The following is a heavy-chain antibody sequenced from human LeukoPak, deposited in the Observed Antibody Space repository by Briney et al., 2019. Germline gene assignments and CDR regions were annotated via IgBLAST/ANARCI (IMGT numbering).Heavy chain of an antibody. J-gene: IGHJ4*02. V-gene: IGHV3-23*01. Sequence: GGSLRLSCAASGFTFSSYAMSWVRQAPGDGLERVSAISVCGGRTYYADSVNGRFTISRDNSKNTLYLQMNSLRAEDTAVYYCAKDRFLFVYWGQGTLVTVSS. CDR1: GFTFSSYA. CDR3: AKDRFLFVY. CDR2: ISVCGGRT. D-gene: IGHD3-10*01.